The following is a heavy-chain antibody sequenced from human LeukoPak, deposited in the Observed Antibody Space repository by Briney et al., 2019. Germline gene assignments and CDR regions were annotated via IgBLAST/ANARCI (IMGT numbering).Heavy chain of an antibody. J-gene: IGHJ4*02. V-gene: IGHV4-59*08. CDR1: GGSISPYY. Sequence: SETLSLTCTVSGGSISPYYWSWIRQPPGKGLEWIGYIYYSGSTNYNPSLKSRVTISVDTSKNQFSLKLSSVTAADTAVYYCASQVEMATFDYWGQGTLVTVSS. D-gene: IGHD5-24*01. CDR3: ASQVEMATFDY. CDR2: IYYSGST.